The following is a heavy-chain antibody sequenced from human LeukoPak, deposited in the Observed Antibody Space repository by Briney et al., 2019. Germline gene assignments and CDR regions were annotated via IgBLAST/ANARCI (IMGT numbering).Heavy chain of an antibody. D-gene: IGHD3-3*01. J-gene: IGHJ4*02. CDR1: GFAFSSFA. CDR2: IKLDGSEK. V-gene: IGHV3-7*03. Sequence: GGSLRLSCAASGFAFSSFAMNWVRQAPGKGLEWVANIKLDGSEKNYVDSVKGRFTISRDNTKNSLYLQMNSLRVEDTAVFYCARDQYDTWSRRGNFDSWGQGTLVIVSS. CDR3: ARDQYDTWSRRGNFDS.